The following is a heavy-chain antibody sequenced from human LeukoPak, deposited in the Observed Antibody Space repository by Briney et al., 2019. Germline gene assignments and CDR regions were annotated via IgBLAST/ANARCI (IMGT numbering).Heavy chain of an antibody. CDR3: ASGIQLWSSYFDY. D-gene: IGHD5-18*01. V-gene: IGHV3-30*04. Sequence: GGSLRLSCAASGFTFSSYAMHWVRQAPGKGLEWVAVISCDGSNKYYADSVKGRFTISRDNSKNTLYLQMNSLRAEDTAVYYCASGIQLWSSYFDYWGQGTLVTVSS. J-gene: IGHJ4*02. CDR1: GFTFSSYA. CDR2: ISCDGSNK.